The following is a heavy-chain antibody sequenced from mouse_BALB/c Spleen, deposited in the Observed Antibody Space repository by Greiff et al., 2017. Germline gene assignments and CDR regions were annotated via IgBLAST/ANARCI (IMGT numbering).Heavy chain of an antibody. CDR1: GYTFSSYW. CDR3: ARGGYGNKGFAY. V-gene: IGHV1-9*01. CDR2: ILPGSGST. Sequence: QVQLQQSGAELMKPGASVKISCKATGYTFSSYWIEWVKQRPGHGLEWIGEILPGSGSTNYNEKFKGKATFTADTSSNTAYMQLSSLTSEDSAVYYCARGGYGNKGFAYWGQGTLVTVSA. J-gene: IGHJ3*01. D-gene: IGHD2-10*02.